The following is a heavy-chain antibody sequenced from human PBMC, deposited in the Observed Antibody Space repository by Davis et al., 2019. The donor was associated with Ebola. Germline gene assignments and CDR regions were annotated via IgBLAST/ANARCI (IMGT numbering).Heavy chain of an antibody. CDR3: TTGEAATDWDGN. D-gene: IGHD6-13*01. CDR2: VKSKTDGGAT. J-gene: IGHJ4*02. CDR1: GFTFSNAW. Sequence: GGSLRLSCVASGFTFSNAWMAWVRQTPGKGLEWVGRVKSKTDGGATDYAAPVNGRFTISRDDSRNTLYLEMNSLKTEDTGVYYCTTGEAATDWDGNWGRGALVIVSS. V-gene: IGHV3-15*01.